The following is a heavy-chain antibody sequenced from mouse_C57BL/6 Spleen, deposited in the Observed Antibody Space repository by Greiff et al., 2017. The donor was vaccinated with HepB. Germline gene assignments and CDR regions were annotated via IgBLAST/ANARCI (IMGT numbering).Heavy chain of an antibody. CDR1: GYSITSGYY. V-gene: IGHV3-6*01. J-gene: IGHJ1*03. CDR2: ISYDGSN. Sequence: ESGPGLVKPSQSLSLTCSVTGYSITSGYYWNWLRQFPGNKLEWMGYISYDGSNNYNPSLKNRISITRDTSKNQFFLKLNSVTTEDTATYYCARVYSNYVSWYFDVWGTGTTVTVSS. CDR3: ARVYSNYVSWYFDV. D-gene: IGHD2-5*01.